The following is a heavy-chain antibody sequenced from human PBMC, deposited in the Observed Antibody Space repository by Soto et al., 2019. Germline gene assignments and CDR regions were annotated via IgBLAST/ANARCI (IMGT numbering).Heavy chain of an antibody. D-gene: IGHD1-7*01. V-gene: IGHV3-13*01. CDR1: GFTFSSYD. J-gene: IGHJ6*03. CDR3: ARGDNNWNYEHYYYMDV. CDR2: IGTAGDT. Sequence: GGSLRLSCAASGFTFSSYDMHWVRQATGKGLEWVSAIGTAGDTYYPGSVKGRFTISRENAKNSLYLQMNSLRAGDTAVYYCARGDNNWNYEHYYYMDVWGKGTTVTVSS.